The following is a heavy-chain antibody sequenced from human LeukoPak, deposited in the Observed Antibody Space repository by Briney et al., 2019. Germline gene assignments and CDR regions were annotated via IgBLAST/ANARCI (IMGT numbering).Heavy chain of an antibody. J-gene: IGHJ3*02. V-gene: IGHV3-74*01. CDR2: INSDGSST. D-gene: IGHD5-24*01. CDR3: ARDQRDRDGYNSAFDI. Sequence: PPGGSLRLSCAASGFTFNSYWMHWVRQAPGKGLVWVSRINSDGSSTSYADSVKGRFTISRDSAKNTLYLQMNSLRAEDTAVYYCARDQRDRDGYNSAFDIWGQGTMVTVSS. CDR1: GFTFNSYW.